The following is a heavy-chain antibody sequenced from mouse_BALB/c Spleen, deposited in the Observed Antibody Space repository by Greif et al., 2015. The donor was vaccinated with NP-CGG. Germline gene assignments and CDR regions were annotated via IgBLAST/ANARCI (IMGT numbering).Heavy chain of an antibody. CDR2: IWAGGST. J-gene: IGHJ4*01. CDR3: ARDSLYDYDKVMDY. CDR1: GVSLTSYG. Sequence: VKLVESGPGLVAPSQSLSITCTVSGVSLTSYGVHWVRQPPGKGLEWLGVIWAGGSTNYNSALMSRLSISKDNSKSQVFLKMNSLQTDDTAMYYCARDSLYDYDKVMDYWGQGTSVTVSS. V-gene: IGHV2-9*02. D-gene: IGHD2-4*01.